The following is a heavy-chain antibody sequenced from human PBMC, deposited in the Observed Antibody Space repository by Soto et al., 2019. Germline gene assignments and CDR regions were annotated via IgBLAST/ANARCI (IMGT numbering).Heavy chain of an antibody. V-gene: IGHV1-69*13. D-gene: IGHD3-22*01. CDR1: GGTFSSYA. CDR3: ARGAHYDSSGYSHFDY. CDR2: IIPIFGTA. Sequence: SVKVSCKASGGTFSSYAISWVRQAPGQGLEWMGGIIPIFGTANYAQKFQGRVTITADESTSTAYMELSSLRSEDTAVYYCARGAHYDSSGYSHFDYWGQGTLVTVSS. J-gene: IGHJ4*02.